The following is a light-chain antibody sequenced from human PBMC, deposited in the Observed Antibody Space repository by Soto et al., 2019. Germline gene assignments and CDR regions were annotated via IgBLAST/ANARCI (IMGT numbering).Light chain of an antibody. CDR1: SSDVGGYNY. J-gene: IGLJ2*01. Sequence: QSALTQPASVSGSPGQSITISCTGTSSDVGGYNYVSWYQQHPGKAPKLMIYDVSNRPSGVSNRFSGSKSGNTASLTISGLQAEDEADYYCSSYTRSSTLVVFGGWTKLTV. CDR3: SSYTRSSTLVV. V-gene: IGLV2-14*01. CDR2: DVS.